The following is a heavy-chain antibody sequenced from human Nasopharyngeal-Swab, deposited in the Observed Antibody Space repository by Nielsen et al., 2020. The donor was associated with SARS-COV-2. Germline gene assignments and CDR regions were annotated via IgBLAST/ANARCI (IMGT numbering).Heavy chain of an antibody. CDR1: GFTFSTYR. CDR2: ISSSSSTT. Sequence: GESLKISCAASGFTFSTYRMNWVRQAPGKGLEWVSYISSSSSTTYYADSVKGRFTISRDNAKNSLYLQMNSLRAEDTAVYYCARDWEWELHYWGQGTLVTVSS. V-gene: IGHV3-48*01. CDR3: ARDWEWELHY. J-gene: IGHJ4*02. D-gene: IGHD1-26*01.